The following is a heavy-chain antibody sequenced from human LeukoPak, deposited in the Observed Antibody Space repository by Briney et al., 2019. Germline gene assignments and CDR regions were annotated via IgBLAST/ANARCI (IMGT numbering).Heavy chain of an antibody. CDR2: INQDGSEK. Sequence: PGRSLRLSCAASGFTFSSYAMHWVRQAPGKGLEWVANINQDGSEKYYVDSVKGRFTISRDNAKNSLYLQMNSLRAEDTAVYYCAREGCSGGSCYHNWFDPWGQGTLVTVSS. D-gene: IGHD2-15*01. V-gene: IGHV3-7*01. CDR3: AREGCSGGSCYHNWFDP. CDR1: GFTFSSYA. J-gene: IGHJ5*02.